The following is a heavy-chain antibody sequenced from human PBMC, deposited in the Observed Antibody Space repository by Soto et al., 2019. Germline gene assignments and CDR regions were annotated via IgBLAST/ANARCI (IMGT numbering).Heavy chain of an antibody. D-gene: IGHD3-22*01. CDR3: ARAPPYYDSSGYSTRNYYYYGMDV. V-gene: IGHV3-23*01. J-gene: IGHJ6*02. CDR1: GFTFSSYA. Sequence: GGSLRLSCAASGFTFSSYAMSWVRQAPGKGLEWVSAISGSGGSTYYADSVKGRFTISRDNSKNTLYLQMNSLRAEDTAVYYCARAPPYYDSSGYSTRNYYYYGMDVWGQGTTVTVSS. CDR2: ISGSGGST.